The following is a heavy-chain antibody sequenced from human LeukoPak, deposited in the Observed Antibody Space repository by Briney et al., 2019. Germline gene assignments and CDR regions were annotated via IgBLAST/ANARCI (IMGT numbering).Heavy chain of an antibody. J-gene: IGHJ4*02. Sequence: SETLSLTCTVSGGSISSSSYYWGWIRQPPGKGLEWIGSIYYSGSTYFNPSLKSRVTISVDTSKNQFSLKLSSVTAADTAAYYCASQVMTTVTQFDYWGQGTLVTVSS. CDR3: ASQVMTTVTQFDY. CDR2: IYYSGST. V-gene: IGHV4-39*01. CDR1: GGSISSSSYY. D-gene: IGHD4-17*01.